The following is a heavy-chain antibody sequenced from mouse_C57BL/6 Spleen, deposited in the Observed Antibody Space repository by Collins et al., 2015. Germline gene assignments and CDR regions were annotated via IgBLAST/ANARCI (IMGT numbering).Heavy chain of an antibody. V-gene: IGHV1-26*01. CDR2: INPNNGGT. Sequence: EVQLQQSGPELVKPGASVKISCKASGYTFTDYYMNWVKQSHGKSLEWIGDINPNNGGTSYNQKFKGKATLTVDKSSSTAYMELRSLTSEDSAVYYCARFPHSNYGFAMDYWGQGTSVTVSS. CDR3: ARFPHSNYGFAMDY. J-gene: IGHJ4*01. D-gene: IGHD2-5*01. CDR1: GYTFTDYY.